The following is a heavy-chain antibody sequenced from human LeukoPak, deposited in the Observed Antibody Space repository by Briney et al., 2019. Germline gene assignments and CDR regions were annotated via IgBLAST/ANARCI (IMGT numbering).Heavy chain of an antibody. CDR1: GYTFTSYG. CDR2: ISAYNGNT. CDR3: ARVLYGSGSYPNWFDP. J-gene: IGHJ5*02. V-gene: IGHV1-18*01. Sequence: ASVKVSCKASGYTFTSYGISWVRQAPGQGLEWMGWISAYNGNTNYAQKLQGRVTMTTDTSTSTAYMELRSLRSEDTAVYYCARVLYGSGSYPNWFDPWGQGTLVTVSS. D-gene: IGHD3-10*01.